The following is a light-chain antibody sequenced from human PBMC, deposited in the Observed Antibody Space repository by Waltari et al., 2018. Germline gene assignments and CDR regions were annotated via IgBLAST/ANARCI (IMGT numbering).Light chain of an antibody. J-gene: IGLJ3*02. Sequence: SYELTQPPSVSVSPGQTASITCSGDILGNKYASCYQHKPGQSPLLVISQDTNRPSGVPARFAGAKSGNAATLTISGTQAMDEADYYCQALGTGAWVFGGGTKLTVL. CDR1: ILGNKY. CDR2: QDT. CDR3: QALGTGAWV. V-gene: IGLV3-1*01.